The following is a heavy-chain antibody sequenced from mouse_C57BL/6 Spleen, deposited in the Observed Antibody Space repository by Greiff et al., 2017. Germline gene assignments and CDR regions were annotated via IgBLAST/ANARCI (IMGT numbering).Heavy chain of an antibody. CDR1: GYTFTSYW. Sequence: QVQLKQPGAELVKPGASVKLSCKASGYTFTSYWMHWVKPRPGQGLEWIGMIHPNSGSTNYNEKFKSKATLTVDKSSSTAYMQLSSLTSEDSAVYYCARGLGRDPYYFDYWGQGTTLTVSS. CDR3: ARGLGRDPYYFDY. V-gene: IGHV1-64*01. CDR2: IHPNSGST. J-gene: IGHJ2*01. D-gene: IGHD4-1*01.